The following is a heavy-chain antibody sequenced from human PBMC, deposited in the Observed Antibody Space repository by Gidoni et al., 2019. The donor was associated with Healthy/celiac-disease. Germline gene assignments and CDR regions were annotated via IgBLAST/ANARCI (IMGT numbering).Heavy chain of an antibody. V-gene: IGHV3-30*18. D-gene: IGHD6-19*01. CDR3: AKDSGWYEDFDY. CDR1: GFTFSRYG. CDR2: ISYDGSNK. J-gene: IGHJ4*02. Sequence: QVQLVESGGGVVQPARSLRLSCAASGFTFSRYGMHWVRQAPGKGLEWVSFISYDGSNKYYADSVKGRFTISRDNSKNTLYLQMNSLRAEDTAVYYCAKDSGWYEDFDYWGQGTLVTVSS.